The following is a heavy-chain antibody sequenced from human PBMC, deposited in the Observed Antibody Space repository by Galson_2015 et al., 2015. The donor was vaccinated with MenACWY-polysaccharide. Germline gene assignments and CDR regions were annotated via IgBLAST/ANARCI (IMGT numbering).Heavy chain of an antibody. CDR1: GFTFDDYA. Sequence: SLRLSCAASGFTFDDYAMHWVRQAPGKGLEWVSGISWNSGSIGYADSVKGRFTISRDNAKNSLYLQMNSLRAEDTALYYCAKAFGPYGDYVPVDYWGQGTLVTVSS. CDR3: AKAFGPYGDYVPVDY. J-gene: IGHJ4*02. V-gene: IGHV3-9*01. CDR2: ISWNSGSI. D-gene: IGHD4-17*01.